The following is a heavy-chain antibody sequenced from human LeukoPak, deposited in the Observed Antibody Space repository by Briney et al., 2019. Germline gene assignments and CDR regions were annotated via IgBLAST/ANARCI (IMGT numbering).Heavy chain of an antibody. J-gene: IGHJ6*03. V-gene: IGHV1-18*01. CDR2: ISAYNGNT. CDR1: GYTFTSYG. D-gene: IGHD6-6*01. CDR3: ARRSSIAALWYYYYYMDV. Sequence: AASVKVSCKASGYTFTSYGISWVRQAPGQGLEWMGWISAYNGNTNYAQKLQGRVTMTTDTSTSTAYMELRSLRSDDTAVYYCARRSSIAALWYYYYYMDVWGKGTTVTVSS.